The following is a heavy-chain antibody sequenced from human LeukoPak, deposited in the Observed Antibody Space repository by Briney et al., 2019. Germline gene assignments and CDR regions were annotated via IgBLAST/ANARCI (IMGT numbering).Heavy chain of an antibody. CDR2: ISGSGGST. J-gene: IGHJ4*02. CDR1: GFTFSSYA. Sequence: GGSLRLSCAASGFTFSSYAMSWVRQAPGKGLEWVSAISGSGGSTYYADSVKGRFTISRDNSKNTLYLQMNSLRAEDTAVYYCAKRAENSLRWSPPGDYWGQGTLVTVSS. D-gene: IGHD4-23*01. CDR3: AKRAENSLRWSPPGDY. V-gene: IGHV3-23*01.